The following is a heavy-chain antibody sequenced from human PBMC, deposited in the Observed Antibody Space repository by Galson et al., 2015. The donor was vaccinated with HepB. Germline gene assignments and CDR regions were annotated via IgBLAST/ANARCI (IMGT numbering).Heavy chain of an antibody. CDR3: AREAIDFWSGYYSWSGAFDI. CDR2: TYYRSKWYN. V-gene: IGHV6-1*01. Sequence: CAISGDSVSSNSAAWNWIRQSPSRGLEWLGRTYYRSKWYNDYAVSVKSRITINPDTSKNQFSLQLNSVTPEDTAVYYCAREAIDFWSGYYSWSGAFDIWGQGTMVTVSS. CDR1: GDSVSSNSAA. J-gene: IGHJ3*02. D-gene: IGHD3-3*01.